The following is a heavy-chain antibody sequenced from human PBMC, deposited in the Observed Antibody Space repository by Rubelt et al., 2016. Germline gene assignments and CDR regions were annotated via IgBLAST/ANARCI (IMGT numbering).Heavy chain of an antibody. Sequence: QVQLKESGPGLVKPSETLSLTCSVSGGSITDGTYYWTWIRQPPGKGLEWIGYIYFTGSTNYNPSLKSRLTISVDTSRNQFSLELSSVAAWDTAVDCCARAGSSLRCWGQGTLVTVSS. CDR3: ARAGSSLRC. V-gene: IGHV4-61*01. D-gene: IGHD1-26*01. CDR1: GGSITDGTYY. CDR2: IYFTGST. J-gene: IGHJ4*02.